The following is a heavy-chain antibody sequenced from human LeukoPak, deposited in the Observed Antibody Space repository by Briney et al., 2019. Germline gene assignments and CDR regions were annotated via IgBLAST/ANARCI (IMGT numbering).Heavy chain of an antibody. CDR2: IYYSGST. CDR3: ARARDSSGHYYYYYYMDV. J-gene: IGHJ6*03. V-gene: IGHV4-59*11. D-gene: IGHD3-22*01. CDR1: GGSISSLY. Sequence: SETLSLTCTVSGGSISSLYWSWIRQPPGKGLEWIGYIYYSGSTNYNPSLKSRVTISVDTSKNQFSLKLSSVTAADTAVYYCARARDSSGHYYYYYYMDVWGKGTTVTVSS.